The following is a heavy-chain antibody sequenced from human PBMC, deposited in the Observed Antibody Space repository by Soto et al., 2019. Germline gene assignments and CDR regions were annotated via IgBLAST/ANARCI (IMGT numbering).Heavy chain of an antibody. CDR3: SRDDSDWFFN. CDR2: VSASGLST. Sequence: GGSLRLSCAASGFTFSTYAMAWVRQAPGKGLEWVSGVSASGLSTDYADPVKGRFTISRDNSKNTLYLQMNSLRAEDTAVYYCSRDDSDWFFNWGRGTLVTVSS. V-gene: IGHV3-23*01. D-gene: IGHD3-9*01. CDR1: GFTFSTYA. J-gene: IGHJ4*02.